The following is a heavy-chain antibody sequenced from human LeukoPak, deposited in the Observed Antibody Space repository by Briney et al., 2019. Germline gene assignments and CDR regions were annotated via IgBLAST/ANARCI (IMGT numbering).Heavy chain of an antibody. CDR2: IYTSGST. CDR3: ARVGYDIVYYYYYMDV. V-gene: IGHV4-4*07. CDR1: GGSISSYY. J-gene: IGHJ6*03. D-gene: IGHD3-9*01. Sequence: KPSETLSLTCTVSGGSISSYYWSWIRQPAGKGLEWIGRIYTSGSTNYNPSLKSRVTMSVDTSKNQFSLKLSSVTAADTAVYYCARVGYDIVYYYYYMDVWGKGTTVTVPS.